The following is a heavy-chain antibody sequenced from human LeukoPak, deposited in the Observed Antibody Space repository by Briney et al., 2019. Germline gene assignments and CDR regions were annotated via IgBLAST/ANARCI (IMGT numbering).Heavy chain of an antibody. CDR1: GYTFINYG. CDR3: ARVENMVRGAQSRYYYTMDV. CDR2: ISAYNGNT. Sequence: ASVKVSCKASGYTFINYGINWVRQAPGQGLEWMGWISAYNGNTNYVQKLQGRVTMTTDTSTSTAYMELRSLRSDDTAVYYCARVENMVRGAQSRYYYTMDVWGQGTTVTVSS. V-gene: IGHV1-18*01. D-gene: IGHD3-10*01. J-gene: IGHJ6*02.